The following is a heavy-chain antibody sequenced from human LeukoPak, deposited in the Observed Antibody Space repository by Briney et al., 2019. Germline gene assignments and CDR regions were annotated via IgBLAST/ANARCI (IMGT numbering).Heavy chain of an antibody. CDR3: VYGSGSSFIDY. D-gene: IGHD3-10*01. CDR1: GGSFSGYY. CDR2: INHSGST. V-gene: IGHV4-34*01. Sequence: SSETLSLTCAVYGGSFSGYYWSWIRQPPGKGLEWIGEINHSGSTNYNPSLKSRVTISVDTSKNQFSLKLSSVTAADTAVYYCVYGSGSSFIDYWGQGTPVTVSS. J-gene: IGHJ4*02.